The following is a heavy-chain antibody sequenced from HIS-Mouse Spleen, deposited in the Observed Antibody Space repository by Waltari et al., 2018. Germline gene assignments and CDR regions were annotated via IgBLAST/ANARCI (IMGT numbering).Heavy chain of an antibody. CDR1: GYTFTGYY. V-gene: IGHV1-2*02. J-gene: IGHJ4*02. CDR2: INPNSGGT. CDR3: ARDQLGGFDY. D-gene: IGHD7-27*01. Sequence: QVQLVQSGAEVKKPGASVKVSCKASGYTFTGYYMHWVRQAPGQGLGWKGWINPNSGGTNYAQKVKGRVTMTRDTSISTAYMELSRLRSDDTAVYYCARDQLGGFDYWGQGTLVTVSS.